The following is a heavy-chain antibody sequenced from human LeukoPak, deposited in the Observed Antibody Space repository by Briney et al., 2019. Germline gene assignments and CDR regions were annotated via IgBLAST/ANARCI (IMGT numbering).Heavy chain of an antibody. CDR1: GYTFSSYA. CDR3: AREMFGTSRPSDY. V-gene: IGHV1-3*01. Sequence: ASVKVSCKAFGYTFSSYAIHWVRQAPGQRLAWMGWINVGSGNTKYSQEFQGRLTISRDTSAGTAYMEVSSRRSEDTAVYYCAREMFGTSRPSDYWGQGTLVTVS. CDR2: INVGSGNT. D-gene: IGHD2-2*01. J-gene: IGHJ4*02.